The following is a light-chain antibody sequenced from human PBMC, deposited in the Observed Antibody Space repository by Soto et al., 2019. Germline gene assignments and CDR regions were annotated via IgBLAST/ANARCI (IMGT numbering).Light chain of an antibody. V-gene: IGKV1-8*01. CDR2: DAS. CDR3: QHFYNYPRT. J-gene: IGKJ1*01. Sequence: AIRMTQSPSSFSASTGDRVSITCRATQDIGTYLAWYQQIPGKAPKLLIYDASTLQTGVPSRFSGSGSGTDFTLTISYLQSEDFGTYYCQHFYNYPRTFGQGTKVEIK. CDR1: QDIGTY.